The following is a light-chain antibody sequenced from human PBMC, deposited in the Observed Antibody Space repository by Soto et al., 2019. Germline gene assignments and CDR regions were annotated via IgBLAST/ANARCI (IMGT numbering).Light chain of an antibody. J-gene: IGLJ3*02. Sequence: QSVLTQPPSVSAATGQKVTISCYGSSSNIGNNYVSWYQQLPGTAPKLLIYDNNKRPSGIPDRFSGSKSGTSATLGITGLQTGDEADYYCGTWDSSLSAEVFGGGTKLTVL. V-gene: IGLV1-51*01. CDR2: DNN. CDR1: SSNIGNNY. CDR3: GTWDSSLSAEV.